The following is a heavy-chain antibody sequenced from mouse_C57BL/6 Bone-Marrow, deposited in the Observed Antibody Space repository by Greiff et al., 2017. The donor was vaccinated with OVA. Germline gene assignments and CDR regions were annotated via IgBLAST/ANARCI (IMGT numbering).Heavy chain of an antibody. V-gene: IGHV2-2*01. J-gene: IGHJ4*01. CDR2: IWSGGST. CDR3: ARNYWYYGSSYVDYAMDY. Sequence: VQVVESGPGLVQPSQSLSITCTVSGFSLTSYGVHWVRQSPGKGLEWLGVIWSGGSTDYNAAFISRLSISKDNSKSQVFFKMNSLQADDTAIYYCARNYWYYGSSYVDYAMDYWGQGTSVTVSS. D-gene: IGHD1-1*01. CDR1: GFSLTSYG.